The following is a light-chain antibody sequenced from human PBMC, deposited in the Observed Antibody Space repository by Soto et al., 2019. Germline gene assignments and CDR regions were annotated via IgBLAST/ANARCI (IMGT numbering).Light chain of an antibody. CDR3: KQYARSRT. V-gene: IGKV3-20*01. Sequence: IGVTQSPGTLSLSPVERATLSCRANQSVSSSYLAWYQQKPGQAPRLLTYGASRRATRITDRFSGSGSGTDFTLTIRRLEHEDFAVYYCKQYARSRTFGQGTKVDIK. CDR1: QSVSSSY. CDR2: GAS. J-gene: IGKJ1*01.